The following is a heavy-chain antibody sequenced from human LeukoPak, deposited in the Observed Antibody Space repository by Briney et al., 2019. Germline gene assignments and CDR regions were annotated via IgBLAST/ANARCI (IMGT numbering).Heavy chain of an antibody. D-gene: IGHD1-14*01. Sequence: GGSLRLSCAASGFTFSSYEMNWVRQAPGKGLEWVSYISSSSTIYYADSVKGRFTISRDNAKNSLYLQMNSLRAEDTAVYYCARLSPEDAFDIWGQGTMVTVSS. CDR2: ISSSSTI. J-gene: IGHJ3*02. CDR1: GFTFSSYE. V-gene: IGHV3-48*03. CDR3: ARLSPEDAFDI.